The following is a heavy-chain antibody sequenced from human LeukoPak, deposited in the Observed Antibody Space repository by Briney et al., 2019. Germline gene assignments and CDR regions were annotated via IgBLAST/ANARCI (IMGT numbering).Heavy chain of an antibody. V-gene: IGHV1-18*01. D-gene: IGHD3-9*01. Sequence: GASVKVSCKASGYTFTSYGISWVRQAPGQGLEWMGWISAYNGNTNYAQKLQGRVTMTTDTSTSTAYMELRSLRSDDTAVYYCARARYFDWLSYFDYWGQGTLVTVSS. CDR2: ISAYNGNT. J-gene: IGHJ4*02. CDR1: GYTFTSYG. CDR3: ARARYFDWLSYFDY.